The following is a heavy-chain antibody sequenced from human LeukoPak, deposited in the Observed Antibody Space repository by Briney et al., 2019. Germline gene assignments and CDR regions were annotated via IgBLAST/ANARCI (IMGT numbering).Heavy chain of an antibody. V-gene: IGHV3-30*02. Sequence: GGSLRLSCAASGFTLTDYYMTWIRQAPGKGLEWVAFIRYDGSNKYYADSVKGRFTISRDNSKNTLYLQMNSLRVEDTAVYYCAKDGGSYGAIDALDIWGQGTMVTVSS. CDR1: GFTLTDYY. CDR2: IRYDGSNK. CDR3: AKDGGSYGAIDALDI. J-gene: IGHJ3*02. D-gene: IGHD5-18*01.